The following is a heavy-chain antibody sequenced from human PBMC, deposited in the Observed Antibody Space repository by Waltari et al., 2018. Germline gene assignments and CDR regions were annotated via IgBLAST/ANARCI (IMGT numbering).Heavy chain of an antibody. D-gene: IGHD3-3*01. CDR1: GYNFTNYA. CDR3: ARTYYDFWTGSYWVHYFDD. J-gene: IGHJ4*02. CDR2: MNPDSGNT. V-gene: IGHV1-8*01. Sequence: QVQLVQSGAEVKKPGASVKVSCKASGYNFTNYAISWVRQAAGQGLEWMGWMNPDSGNTGYAQRIQGRVTMTRNTSISTAYMELSSLRSEDTAVYYCARTYYDFWTGSYWVHYFDDWGQGTLVTVSS.